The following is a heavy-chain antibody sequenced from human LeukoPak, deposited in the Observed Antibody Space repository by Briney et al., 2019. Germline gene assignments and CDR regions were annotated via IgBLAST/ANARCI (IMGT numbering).Heavy chain of an antibody. J-gene: IGHJ6*02. CDR3: AKGFPYYYYYGMDV. Sequence: GGSLRLSRAASGFTFSSYSMNWVRQAPGKGLEWVSSISSSSSYIYYADSVKGRFTISRDNAKNSLYLQMNSLRPEDTALYYCAKGFPYYYYYGMDVWGQGTTVTVSS. V-gene: IGHV3-21*04. D-gene: IGHD2-21*01. CDR2: ISSSSSYI. CDR1: GFTFSSYS.